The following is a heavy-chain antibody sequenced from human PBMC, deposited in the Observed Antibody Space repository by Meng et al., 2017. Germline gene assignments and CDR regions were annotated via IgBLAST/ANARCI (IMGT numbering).Heavy chain of an antibody. D-gene: IGHD4-17*01. CDR2: INHSGST. Sequence: VQPQGWGAGLLKHSETLSLPCPVSGGSISGSSWSWIRQPPGKGLEWIGEINHSGSTNYNPSLKSRVTMSLDTSKNQFSLRLSSVTAADTAVYYCARSHSVTIVAFDYWGQGTLVTVSS. J-gene: IGHJ4*02. CDR1: GGSISGSS. V-gene: IGHV4-34*01. CDR3: ARSHSVTIVAFDY.